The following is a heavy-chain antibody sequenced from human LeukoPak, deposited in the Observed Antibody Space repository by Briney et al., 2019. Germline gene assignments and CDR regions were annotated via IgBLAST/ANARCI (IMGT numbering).Heavy chain of an antibody. CDR1: GYTFTGYY. J-gene: IGHJ4*02. CDR3: ARDAYYDSSGYYYDY. D-gene: IGHD3-22*01. V-gene: IGHV1-2*06. Sequence: ASVKVSCKASGYTFTGYYMDWVRQAPGQGLEWMGRINPNSGGTNYAQKFQGRVTMTRDTSISTAYMELSRLRSDDTAVYYCARDAYYDSSGYYYDYWGQGTLVTVSS. CDR2: INPNSGGT.